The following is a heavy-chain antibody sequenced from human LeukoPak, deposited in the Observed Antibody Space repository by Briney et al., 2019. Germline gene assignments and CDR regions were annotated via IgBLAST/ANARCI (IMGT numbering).Heavy chain of an antibody. Sequence: ASVKVSCKASGYTFTSYDINWVRQATGQGLEWMGWMNPNSGNTGYAQKFQGRVTITRNTSISTAYMELSSLRSEDTAVYYCARMRWRSGSTGFDYWGQGTLVTVSS. CDR2: MNPNSGNT. D-gene: IGHD1-26*01. V-gene: IGHV1-8*03. J-gene: IGHJ4*02. CDR1: GYTFTSYD. CDR3: ARMRWRSGSTGFDY.